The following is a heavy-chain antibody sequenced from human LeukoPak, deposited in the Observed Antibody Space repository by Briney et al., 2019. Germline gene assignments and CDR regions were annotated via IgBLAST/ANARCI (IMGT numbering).Heavy chain of an antibody. V-gene: IGHV5-51*01. Sequence: GESLKISCKGSGYSFTSYWIGWVRQLPGKGLEWMGIIYPGESDTRYRPSFQSQVTISADESISPAYLQWSSLKASDTAMYYCERTSKLVDLDYWGQGTLVTVSS. CDR1: GYSFTSYW. CDR2: IYPGESDT. J-gene: IGHJ4*02. D-gene: IGHD2-8*02. CDR3: ERTSKLVDLDY.